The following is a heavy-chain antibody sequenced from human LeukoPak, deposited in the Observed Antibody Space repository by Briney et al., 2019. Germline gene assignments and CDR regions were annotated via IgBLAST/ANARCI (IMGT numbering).Heavy chain of an antibody. CDR1: GGSISGYY. CDR3: ARDRCAMCAFHI. V-gene: IGHV4-4*07. CDR2: IYPSGST. D-gene: IGHD5-24*01. J-gene: IGHJ3*02. Sequence: SETLSLTCTVSGGSISGYYWSWIRQPAGKGLEWIGRIYPSGSTNYNPSLTSRVTISVDTSKHQFSLKLISVTAADTAVYYCARDRCAMCAFHIWAQGTMVTVSS.